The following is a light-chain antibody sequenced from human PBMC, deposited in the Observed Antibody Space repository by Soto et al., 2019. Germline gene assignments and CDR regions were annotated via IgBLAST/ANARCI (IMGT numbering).Light chain of an antibody. CDR3: QQYGSSPYT. V-gene: IGKV3-20*01. J-gene: IGKJ2*01. Sequence: EIVLTQSPGTMSLSPGERATLSCRASQRVSSSYLAWYQQKPGQAHRLLIYGASSRATCIPDRFSGSGSGTDFTLTISRVEPEDFAVYYCQQYGSSPYTFGQGTKLEIK. CDR2: GAS. CDR1: QRVSSSY.